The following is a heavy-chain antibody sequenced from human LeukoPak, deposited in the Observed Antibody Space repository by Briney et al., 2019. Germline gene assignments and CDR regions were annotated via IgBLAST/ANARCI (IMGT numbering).Heavy chain of an antibody. D-gene: IGHD6-19*01. CDR2: INPSGGST. CDR3: ARARQRQWLVH. CDR1: GIPFTTSD. Sequence: GGSLRLSCAASGIPFTTSDMHWVRQAPGQGLEWMGIINPSGGSTSYAQKFQGRVTMTRDTSTSTVYMELSSLRSDDTAVYYCARARQRQWLVHWGQGTLVTVSS. J-gene: IGHJ4*02. V-gene: IGHV1-46*01.